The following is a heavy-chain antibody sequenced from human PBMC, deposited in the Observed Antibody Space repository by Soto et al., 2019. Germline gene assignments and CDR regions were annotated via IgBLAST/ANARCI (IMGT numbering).Heavy chain of an antibody. D-gene: IGHD6-6*01. CDR2: ISGSGGST. CDR1: GFTFSSYA. CDR3: AKVKVSRYSSSHLDY. Sequence: EVQLLESGGGLVQPGGSLRLSCAASGFTFSSYAMSWVRQAPGKGLEWVSAISGSGGSTYYADSVKGRFTISRDNSKNTRYLQMNSLRAEDTAVYYCAKVKVSRYSSSHLDYWGQGTLVTVSS. V-gene: IGHV3-23*01. J-gene: IGHJ4*02.